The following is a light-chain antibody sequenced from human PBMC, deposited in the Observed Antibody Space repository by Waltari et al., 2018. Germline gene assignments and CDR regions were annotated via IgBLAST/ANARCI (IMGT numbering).Light chain of an antibody. CDR3: QHYNSSPLT. CDR1: QSVSNW. V-gene: IGKV1-5*03. J-gene: IGKJ4*01. CDR2: RAT. Sequence: DIQLTQSPSTLPASVGDRVTITCRASQSVSNWLAWYQQAPGKAPKLLLYRATILESGVPSRFSGSGSGTEFTLTISSLQPEDFATYFCQHYNSSPLTFGGGTKVDI.